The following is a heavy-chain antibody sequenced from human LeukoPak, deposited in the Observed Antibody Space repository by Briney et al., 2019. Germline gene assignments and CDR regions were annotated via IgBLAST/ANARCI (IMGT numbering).Heavy chain of an antibody. CDR2: IYSGGGT. V-gene: IGHV3-66*01. CDR3: AKGRMATITWLDY. J-gene: IGHJ4*02. CDR1: GFTVSSNY. D-gene: IGHD5-24*01. Sequence: PGGSLRLSCAASGFTVSSNYMSWVRQAPGKGLEWVSVIYSGGGTYYADSVKGRFTISRDNSKNTLYLQMNSLRAEDTAVYYCAKGRMATITWLDYWGQGTLVTVSS.